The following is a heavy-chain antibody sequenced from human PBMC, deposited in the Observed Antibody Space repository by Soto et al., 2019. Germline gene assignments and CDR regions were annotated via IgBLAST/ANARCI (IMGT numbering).Heavy chain of an antibody. V-gene: IGHV3-48*01. J-gene: IGHJ4*02. Sequence: EVQLVESGGGLVQPGGSLRLSCAASGFTFSSYSMNWVRQAPGKGLEWVSYISSSSSTIYYADSVKGRFTISRDNAKNSLYLQMASLRAEDTGVYYCARGAAAMAAWGQGTLVTVSS. CDR1: GFTFSSYS. CDR2: ISSSSSTI. CDR3: ARGAAAMAA. D-gene: IGHD6-25*01.